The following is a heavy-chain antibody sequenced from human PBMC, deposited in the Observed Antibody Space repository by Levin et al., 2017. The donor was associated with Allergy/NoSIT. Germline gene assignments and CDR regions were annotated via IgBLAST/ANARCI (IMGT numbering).Heavy chain of an antibody. CDR1: GGSISSGDYY. Sequence: SETLSLTCTVSGGSISSGDYYWSWIRQPPGKGLEWIGYIYYSGSTYYNPSLKSRVTISVDTSKNQFSLKLSSVTAADTAVYYCARGDFDWSQWVCAFDIWGQGTMVTVSS. J-gene: IGHJ3*02. V-gene: IGHV4-30-4*01. D-gene: IGHD3-9*01. CDR2: IYYSGST. CDR3: ARGDFDWSQWVCAFDI.